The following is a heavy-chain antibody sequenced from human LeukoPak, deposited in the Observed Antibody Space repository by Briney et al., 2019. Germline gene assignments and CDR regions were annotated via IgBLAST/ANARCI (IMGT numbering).Heavy chain of an antibody. Sequence: GASVKVSSKDSGGTFITYALSWVRQAPGQGLEWMGRIIPILGIANYAQRFQGRVTITADKSTSTAYMELSSLRSEDTAVYYCARTPIAVAGTFDYWGQGTLVTVSS. V-gene: IGHV1-69*04. J-gene: IGHJ4*02. CDR2: IIPILGIA. CDR1: GGTFITYA. D-gene: IGHD6-19*01. CDR3: ARTPIAVAGTFDY.